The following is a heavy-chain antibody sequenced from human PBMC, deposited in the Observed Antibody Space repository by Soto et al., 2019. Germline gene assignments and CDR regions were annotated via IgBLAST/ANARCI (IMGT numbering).Heavy chain of an antibody. CDR2: ISYDGSNK. Sequence: GGSLRLSCAASGFTFSSYAMHWVRQAPGKGLEWVAVISYDGSNKYYADSVKVRFTISRDNSKNTLYLQMNSLRAEDTAVYYCARDQYTGRDCSGGSCYYYYYGMDVWGQGTTVTVSS. V-gene: IGHV3-30*04. D-gene: IGHD2-15*01. CDR1: GFTFSSYA. CDR3: ARDQYTGRDCSGGSCYYYYYGMDV. J-gene: IGHJ6*02.